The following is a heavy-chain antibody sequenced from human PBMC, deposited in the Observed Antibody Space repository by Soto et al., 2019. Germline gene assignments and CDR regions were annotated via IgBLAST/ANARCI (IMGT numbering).Heavy chain of an antibody. CDR2: IIPIFGTT. J-gene: IGHJ5*02. CDR1: GGTFGSDA. V-gene: IGHV1-69*06. CDR3: ARDRTDSGYYTNSLDP. D-gene: IGHD3-22*01. Sequence: SVKVSCKASGGTFGSDAITWVRQAPGQGLEWVGRIIPIFGTTNYAQNLQGRVTISADKSTLTSYMELHSLTSDDTALYYCARDRTDSGYYTNSLDPCGHGTQVTVS.